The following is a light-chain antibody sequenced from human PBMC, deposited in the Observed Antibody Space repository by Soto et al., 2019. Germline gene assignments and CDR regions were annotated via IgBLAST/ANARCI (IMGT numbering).Light chain of an antibody. CDR1: QDIGNF. Sequence: DIQMTQSPSSLSASIGDRVTISCQASQDIGNFLNWYQQKPGKAPYLLIYDASNLDTGVSSRFSGSGSGRDFSFTITSLQHDDVATYFCQQYGSLPITFGQGKRLDIK. CDR3: QQYGSLPIT. J-gene: IGKJ5*01. CDR2: DAS. V-gene: IGKV1-33*01.